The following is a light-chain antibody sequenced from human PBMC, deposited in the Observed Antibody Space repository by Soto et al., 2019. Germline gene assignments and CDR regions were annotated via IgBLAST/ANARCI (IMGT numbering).Light chain of an antibody. CDR1: QNVGNK. CDR3: QQYKDWPPIT. CDR2: DAS. V-gene: IGKV3-15*01. Sequence: VLMTQSPATLSVSPGEGATLSCRASQNVGNKLAWYQQRGGQGPRLLIYDASTRPPGIPARFSGGGSGTDFTLTISSLQSEDVAVYFCQQYKDWPPITFGGGTRVEV. J-gene: IGKJ4*01.